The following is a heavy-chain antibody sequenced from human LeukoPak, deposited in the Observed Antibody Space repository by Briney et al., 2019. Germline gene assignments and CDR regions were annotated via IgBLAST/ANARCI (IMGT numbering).Heavy chain of an antibody. Sequence: PGGSLRLSCAASGFTFDEYAMHWVRQAPGKGLEWVSGISYSSGSIGYVDSVKGRFTISRDNSKNSLYLQMNSLRTEDTALYYCAKDFRGYFDYWGQGTLVTVSS. CDR1: GFTFDEYA. J-gene: IGHJ4*02. D-gene: IGHD3-10*01. CDR2: ISYSSGSI. V-gene: IGHV3-9*01. CDR3: AKDFRGYFDY.